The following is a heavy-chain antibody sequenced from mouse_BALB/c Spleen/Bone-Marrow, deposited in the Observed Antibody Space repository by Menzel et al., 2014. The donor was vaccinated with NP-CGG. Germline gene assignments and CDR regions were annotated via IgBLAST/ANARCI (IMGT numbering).Heavy chain of an antibody. V-gene: IGHV5-6-5*01. Sequence: EVKLMESGGGLVKPGGSLKLSCAASGFTFSSYAMSWVRQTPEKRLEWVASISSGGSTYYPDSVKGRFTISRDNARNILYLQMNSLRSEDTDMYYCARDDSSYYAMDYWGQGTSVTVSS. J-gene: IGHJ4*01. CDR2: ISSGGST. CDR3: ARDDSSYYAMDY. D-gene: IGHD1-1*01. CDR1: GFTFSSYA.